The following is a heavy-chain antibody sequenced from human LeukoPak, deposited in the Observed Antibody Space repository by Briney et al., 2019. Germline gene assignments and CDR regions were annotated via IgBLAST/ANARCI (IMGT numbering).Heavy chain of an antibody. CDR3: AREGAYNGMDV. J-gene: IGHJ6*02. CDR1: GFTFSSYA. CDR2: ITGSGGNT. V-gene: IGHV3-23*01. D-gene: IGHD2-2*02. Sequence: GGSLRLSCAASGFTFSSYAMGWVRQAPGKGLEWVSVITGSGGNTYYADTVKGRFTISRDNFNNILYLQMDTLRAEDTALYYCAREGAYNGMDVWGQGTTVTVSS.